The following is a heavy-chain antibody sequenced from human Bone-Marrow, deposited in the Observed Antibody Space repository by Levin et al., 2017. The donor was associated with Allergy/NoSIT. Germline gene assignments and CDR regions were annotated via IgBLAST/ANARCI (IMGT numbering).Heavy chain of an antibody. Sequence: PSETLSLICTVSGDPLSGNSNYWGWIRQPPGKGLEWLASIFYTGSAYYDPALNSRVTISVDTSKNQFSLHLNSVTAADTSVYYCARHRYRTGWTGFDSWGRGTLVTVSS. D-gene: IGHD3-16*02. V-gene: IGHV4-39*01. J-gene: IGHJ4*02. CDR1: GDPLSGNSNY. CDR3: ARHRYRTGWTGFDS. CDR2: IFYTGSA.